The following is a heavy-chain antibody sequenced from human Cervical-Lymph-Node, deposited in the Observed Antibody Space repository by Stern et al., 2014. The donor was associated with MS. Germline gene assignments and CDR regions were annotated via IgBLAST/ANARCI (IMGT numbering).Heavy chain of an antibody. Sequence: VQLVESGGGVVHPGRSLRLSCEASGFTFRDFGMYWVRQAPGKGPEWVAVISYDGGHTDYADSVKGRFTISRDNSKNTLYVQMNSLRANDTAVYYCAKDPQRGVVPAAIHYWGQGTLVTVSS. J-gene: IGHJ4*02. D-gene: IGHD2-2*02. V-gene: IGHV3-30*18. CDR1: GFTFRDFG. CDR3: AKDPQRGVVPAAIHY. CDR2: ISYDGGHT.